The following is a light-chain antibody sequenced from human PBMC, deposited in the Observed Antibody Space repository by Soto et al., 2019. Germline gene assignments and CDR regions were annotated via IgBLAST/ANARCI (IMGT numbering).Light chain of an antibody. Sequence: EIVLTQSPATLSLSPGERATLSCRASQSVSTYLAWYQQKPGQAPRLLIYDAFNRATGVPARFRGSGSGTEFTLTISSLQSEDFAVYFCQQYKNWPPITFGQGTRLEIK. CDR3: QQYKNWPPIT. CDR1: QSVSTY. J-gene: IGKJ5*01. V-gene: IGKV3-11*01. CDR2: DAF.